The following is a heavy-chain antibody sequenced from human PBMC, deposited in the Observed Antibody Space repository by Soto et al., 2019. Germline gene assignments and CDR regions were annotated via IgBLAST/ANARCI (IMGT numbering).Heavy chain of an antibody. CDR1: GGSISSSSYY. CDR3: GRHTPAIYISDH. V-gene: IGHV4-39*01. D-gene: IGHD2-15*01. CDR2: IYYRGST. Sequence: LPLQESGPGLVKSSETLSLTCTVSGGSISSSSYYWGWIRQPPRKVLEWIGSIYYRGSTYYNPSLKSQVTISVNTSKNRFSLKLSSVSAADTAVYYCGRHTPAIYISDHWGQGNLVTVSS. J-gene: IGHJ4*02.